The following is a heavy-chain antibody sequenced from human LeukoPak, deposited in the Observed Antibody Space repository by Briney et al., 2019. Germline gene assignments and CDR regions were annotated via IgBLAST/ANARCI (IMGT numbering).Heavy chain of an antibody. V-gene: IGHV3-30-3*01. J-gene: IGHJ4*02. D-gene: IGHD3/OR15-3a*01. Sequence: GGSLRLSCAASGFTFSSYAMHWVRQAPGKGLEWVAVISYDGSNKYYADSVKGRFTISRDNSKNTLYLQMNSLRAEDTAVYYCASGDWSSVSIEFDYWGQGTLVTVSS. CDR2: ISYDGSNK. CDR1: GFTFSSYA. CDR3: ASGDWSSVSIEFDY.